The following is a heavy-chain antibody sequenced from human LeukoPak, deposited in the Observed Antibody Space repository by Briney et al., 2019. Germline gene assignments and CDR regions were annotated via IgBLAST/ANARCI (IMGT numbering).Heavy chain of an antibody. Sequence: GGSLRLSCAASGFTFSNHGMNWVRQAPGKGLEWVSGISPSGDITYYADSVKGRFTISRDNSKNTLYLEVISLTAEDTAVYYCAREAYCSGGSCYFDYYFDYWGQGTLVTVSS. CDR1: GFTFSNHG. CDR3: AREAYCSGGSCYFDYYFDY. J-gene: IGHJ4*02. D-gene: IGHD2-15*01. CDR2: ISPSGDIT. V-gene: IGHV3-23*01.